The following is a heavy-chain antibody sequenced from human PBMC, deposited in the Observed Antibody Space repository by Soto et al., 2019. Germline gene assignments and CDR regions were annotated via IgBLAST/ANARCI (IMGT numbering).Heavy chain of an antibody. CDR3: ANDQFGSSGYYYYYGMDV. Sequence: GGSLRLSCAAYGFILSNYGMSWVRQAPGKELEWVSAISGRGGTTYYADSVKGRFTISRDNSKNTLYLQMNSLRAEDTAVYYCANDQFGSSGYYYYYGMDVWGQGTTVTVSS. V-gene: IGHV3-23*01. CDR2: ISGRGGTT. D-gene: IGHD3-22*01. CDR1: GFILSNYG. J-gene: IGHJ6*02.